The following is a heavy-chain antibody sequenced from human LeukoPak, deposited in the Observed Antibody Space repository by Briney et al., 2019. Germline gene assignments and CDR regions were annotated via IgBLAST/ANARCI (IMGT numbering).Heavy chain of an antibody. J-gene: IGHJ5*02. CDR3: ARGGAFVVVPAAIGNWFDP. D-gene: IGHD2-2*02. CDR1: GYTFTSYG. CDR2: ISAYNGNT. V-gene: IGHV1-18*01. Sequence: ASVKVSCKASGYTFTSYGISWVRQAPGRGLEWMGWISAYNGNTNYAQKLQGRVTMTTDTSTSTAYMELRSLRSDDTAVYYCARGGAFVVVPAAIGNWFDPWGQGTLVTVSS.